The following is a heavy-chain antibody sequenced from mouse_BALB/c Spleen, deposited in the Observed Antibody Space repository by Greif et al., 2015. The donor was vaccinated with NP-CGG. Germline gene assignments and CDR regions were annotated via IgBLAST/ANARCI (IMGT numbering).Heavy chain of an antibody. CDR2: INPGSGGT. CDR3: ARTGPRDDY. Sequence: VQLQQSGAELVRPGTSVKVSCKASGYAFTNYLIEWVKQRPGQGLEWIGVINPGSGGTNYNEKFKGKATLTADKSSSTANMQVSSLTSEDSAVYFCARTGPRDDYWGQGTTLTVSS. V-gene: IGHV1-54*01. J-gene: IGHJ2*01. CDR1: GYAFTNYL. D-gene: IGHD3-1*01.